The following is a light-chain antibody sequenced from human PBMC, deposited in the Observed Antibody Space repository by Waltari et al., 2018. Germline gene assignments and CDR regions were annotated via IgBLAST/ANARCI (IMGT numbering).Light chain of an antibody. Sequence: EIVLTPSPGTLSVSPGERATLSCRASQSVSSSYLAWYQQKPGQAPRLLIYGASSRATGIPDRFSGSGSGTDFTLTISRLEPEDFAVYYCQQYGSSPRTFGQGTKVEIK. J-gene: IGKJ1*01. CDR1: QSVSSSY. CDR3: QQYGSSPRT. V-gene: IGKV3-20*01. CDR2: GAS.